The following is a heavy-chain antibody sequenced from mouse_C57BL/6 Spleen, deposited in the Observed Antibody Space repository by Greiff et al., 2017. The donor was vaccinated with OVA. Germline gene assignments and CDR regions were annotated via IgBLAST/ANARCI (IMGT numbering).Heavy chain of an antibody. CDR3: ARYDGYYVAFAY. V-gene: IGHV5-6*01. J-gene: IGHJ3*01. CDR2: ISSGGSYT. Sequence: EVMLVESGGDLVKPGGSLKLSCAASGFTFSSYGMSWVRQTPDKRLEWVATISSGGSYTYYPDSVKGRFTISRDNAKNTLYLQMSSLKSEDTAMYYCARYDGYYVAFAYWGQGTLVTVSA. D-gene: IGHD2-3*01. CDR1: GFTFSSYG.